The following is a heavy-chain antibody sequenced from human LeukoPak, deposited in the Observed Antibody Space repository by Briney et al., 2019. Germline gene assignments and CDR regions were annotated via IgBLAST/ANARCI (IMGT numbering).Heavy chain of an antibody. CDR2: ISSSGSTI. J-gene: IGHJ4*02. CDR1: GFXFSSYE. V-gene: IGHV3-48*03. Sequence: GGSLRLSCVASGFXFSSYEMNWVRQAPGKGLEWVSYISSSGSTIYYADSVKGRFTISRDNAKNSLYLQMNSLRAEDTAVYYCARVKKGIAVAGMNYWGQGTLVTVSS. CDR3: ARVKKGIAVAGMNY. D-gene: IGHD6-19*01.